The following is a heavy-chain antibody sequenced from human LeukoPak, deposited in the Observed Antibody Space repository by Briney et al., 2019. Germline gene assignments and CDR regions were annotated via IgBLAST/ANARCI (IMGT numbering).Heavy chain of an antibody. V-gene: IGHV3-7*02. CDR1: GFTFSRYC. D-gene: IGHD3-10*01. Sequence: GGSLRLSCEASGFTFSRYCMSWVRQAPGKGLEWVANIKEDGSVKYYVESVKGRFTISRDNAKNSLYLQMHSLRADDTAVYYCAASITMFDYWGQGTLVTVSS. J-gene: IGHJ4*02. CDR2: IKEDGSVK. CDR3: AASITMFDY.